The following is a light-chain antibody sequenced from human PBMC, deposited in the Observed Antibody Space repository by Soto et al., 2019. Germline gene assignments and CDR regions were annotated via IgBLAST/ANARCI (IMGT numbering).Light chain of an antibody. CDR3: AAWDDSLNGPV. V-gene: IGLV1-44*01. J-gene: IGLJ1*01. CDR1: SSNIGSNT. Sequence: QSVLTQPPSASGTPGQRVTISCSGSSSNIGSNTVNWYQQLPGTAPKLLIYSNNQRPSGVPDRCSGSKSGTSASLAISGLQSEDEADYYWAAWDDSLNGPVFGTGTKVTVL. CDR2: SNN.